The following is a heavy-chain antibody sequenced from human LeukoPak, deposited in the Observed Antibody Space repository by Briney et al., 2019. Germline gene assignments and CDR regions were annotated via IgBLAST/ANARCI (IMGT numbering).Heavy chain of an antibody. V-gene: IGHV3-53*01. D-gene: IGHD4-23*01. Sequence: GGSLRLSCAASGFAFSYYAMSWVRQAPGKGLEWVSVIYSGGSAYYADSVKGRFTISRDNSKNRLYLQMNSLRAEDTAVYYCATSTGVSVPYYYYYMDVWGKGTTVTVSS. CDR1: GFAFSYYA. J-gene: IGHJ6*03. CDR3: ATSTGVSVPYYYYYMDV. CDR2: IYSGGSA.